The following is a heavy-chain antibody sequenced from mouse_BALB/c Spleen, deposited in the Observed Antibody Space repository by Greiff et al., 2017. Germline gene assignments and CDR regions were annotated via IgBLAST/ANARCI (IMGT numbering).Heavy chain of an antibody. V-gene: IGHV5-6*01. D-gene: IGHD2-10*02. CDR2: ISSGGSYT. J-gene: IGHJ4*01. CDR3: ARKREYGNYYAMDY. Sequence: EVKLMESGGDLVKPGGSLKLSCAASGFTFSSYGMSWVRQTPDKRLEWVATISSGGSYTYYPDSVKGRFTISRDNAKNTLYLQMSSLKSEDTAMYYCARKREYGNYYAMDYWGQGTSVTVSS. CDR1: GFTFSSYG.